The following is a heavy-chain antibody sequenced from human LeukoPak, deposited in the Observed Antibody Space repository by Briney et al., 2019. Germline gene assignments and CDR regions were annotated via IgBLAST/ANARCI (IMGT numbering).Heavy chain of an antibody. CDR1: GFTFSSYS. V-gene: IGHV3-48*04. CDR3: ARRIVVVPAAEGNAFDI. CDR2: ISSSSSTI. J-gene: IGHJ3*02. D-gene: IGHD2-2*01. Sequence: GGSLRLSCAASGFTFSSYSMNWVRQAPGKGLEWVSYISSSSSTIYYADSVKGRFTISRDNAKNSLYLQMNSLRAEDTAVYYCARRIVVVPAAEGNAFDIWGQGTMVTVSS.